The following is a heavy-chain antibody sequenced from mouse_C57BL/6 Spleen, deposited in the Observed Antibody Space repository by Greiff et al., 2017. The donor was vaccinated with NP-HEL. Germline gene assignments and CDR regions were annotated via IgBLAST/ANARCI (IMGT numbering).Heavy chain of an antibody. D-gene: IGHD2-2*01. V-gene: IGHV7-3*01. J-gene: IGHJ4*01. Sequence: EVQGVESGGGLVQPGGSLSLSCAASGFTFTDYYMSWVRQPPGKALEWLGFIRNKANGYTTEYSASVKGRFTISRDNSQSILYLQMNALRAEDSATYYCARLAVTTRGYAMDYWGQGTSVTVSS. CDR2: IRNKANGYTT. CDR3: ARLAVTTRGYAMDY. CDR1: GFTFTDYY.